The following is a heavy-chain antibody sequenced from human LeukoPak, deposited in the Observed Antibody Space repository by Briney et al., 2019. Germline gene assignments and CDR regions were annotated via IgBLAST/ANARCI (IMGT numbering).Heavy chain of an antibody. CDR3: ARAVLF. CDR1: GYSIRSGYH. J-gene: IGHJ4*02. D-gene: IGHD3-3*01. CDR2: IHYSGST. Sequence: SETLSLTCAVSGYSIRSGYHWGWIRQPPGKGLEWIGSIHYSGSTYYNPSLKSRVTISVDTSKNQFSLKLTSVTAADTAVYYCARAVLFWGQGTLVTVSS. V-gene: IGHV4-38-2*01.